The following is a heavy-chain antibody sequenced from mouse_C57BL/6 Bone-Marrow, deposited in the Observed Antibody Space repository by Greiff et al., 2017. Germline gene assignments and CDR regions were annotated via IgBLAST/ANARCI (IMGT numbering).Heavy chain of an antibody. CDR1: GYAFSSYW. CDR2: IYPGDGDT. CDR3: ARGSY. V-gene: IGHV1-80*01. Sequence: QVQLQQSGAELVKPGASVKISCKASGYAFSSYWMNWEKQRPGKSLEWIGQIYPGDGDTNYKGKFKGKATLTADKSSSTAYMQLSSLTSADSAVYFCARGSYWGQGTLVTVSA. J-gene: IGHJ3*01.